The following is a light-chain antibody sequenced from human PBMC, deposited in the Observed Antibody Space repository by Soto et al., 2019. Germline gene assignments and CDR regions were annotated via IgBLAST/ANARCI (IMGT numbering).Light chain of an antibody. CDR3: SSYTSDTTGV. J-gene: IGLJ1*01. V-gene: IGLV2-14*03. CDR1: SSDVGGYNY. CDR2: DVT. Sequence: QSALTQPASVSGSPGQSIAISCTGTSSDVGGYNYVSWYQQHPGKAPKLMIYDVTTRPSGVSNRFSGSKSGNTAALTISGIQDEDEADYYCSSYTSDTTGVFGTGTKLTVL.